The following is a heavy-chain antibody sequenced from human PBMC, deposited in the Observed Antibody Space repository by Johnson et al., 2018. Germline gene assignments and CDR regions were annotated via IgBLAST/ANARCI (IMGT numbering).Heavy chain of an antibody. D-gene: IGHD4-11*01. CDR1: GGTFSSYA. J-gene: IGHJ6*02. V-gene: IGHV1-69*01. CDR2: IIPIFGTA. Sequence: VQLVESGAEVKKPGSSVKVSCKASGGTFSSYAISWVRQAPGQGLEWMGGIIPIFGTANYAQKFQGRVTITADESTSTAYTELSSLESEDTAVYYCARDLTLQSHYYYGMDVWGQGTTVTVSS. CDR3: ARDLTLQSHYYYGMDV.